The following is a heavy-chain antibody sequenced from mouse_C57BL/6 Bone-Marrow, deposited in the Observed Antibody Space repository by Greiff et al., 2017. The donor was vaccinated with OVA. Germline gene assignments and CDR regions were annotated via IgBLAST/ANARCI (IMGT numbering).Heavy chain of an antibody. CDR1: GYTFTSYW. CDR3: ARDGVLRYYFDY. J-gene: IGHJ2*01. D-gene: IGHD1-1*01. Sequence: VQLQQPGTELVKPGASVKLSCKASGYTFTSYWMHWVKQRPGQGLEWIGNINPSNGGTNYNEKFKSKATLTVDKSSSPAYMQLSSLTSEDSAVYYCARDGVLRYYFDYWGQGTTLTVSS. CDR2: INPSNGGT. V-gene: IGHV1-53*01.